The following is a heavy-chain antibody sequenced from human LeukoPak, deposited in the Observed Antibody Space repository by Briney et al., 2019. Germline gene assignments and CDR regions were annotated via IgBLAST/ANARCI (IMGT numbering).Heavy chain of an antibody. CDR1: GFTFSNYA. J-gene: IGHJ4*02. CDR2: ISFDGRNQ. V-gene: IGHV3-30*03. D-gene: IGHD4-23*01. CDR3: ARVLRWSINYYFDY. Sequence: GGSLRLSRAASGFTFSNYAMHWVRQAPGKGLVWLTVISFDGRNQYYADSVRGRITTSRDNSKNTLYVQMNSLRAEDTAVYYCARVLRWSINYYFDYWGQGTLVTVSS.